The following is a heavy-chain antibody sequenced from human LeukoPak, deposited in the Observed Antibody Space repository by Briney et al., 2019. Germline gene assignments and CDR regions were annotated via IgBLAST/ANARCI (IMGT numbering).Heavy chain of an antibody. D-gene: IGHD3-9*01. CDR2: ISASGGST. Sequence: GGSLRLFCAASGLTFSSYAMSWVRQAPGKGLELVSGISASGGSTYYADSVKGRFTISRDNSKNTLYLQMNSLRAEDTAVYYCARDPDYDILTGSVGYYFDYWGQGTLVTVSS. CDR1: GLTFSSYA. CDR3: ARDPDYDILTGSVGYYFDY. V-gene: IGHV3-23*01. J-gene: IGHJ4*02.